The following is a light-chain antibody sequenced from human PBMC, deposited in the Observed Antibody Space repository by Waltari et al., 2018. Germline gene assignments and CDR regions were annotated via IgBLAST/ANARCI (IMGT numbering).Light chain of an antibody. V-gene: IGKV3-20*01. CDR1: QSVSSSY. Sequence: EIVLTQSPGTLSLSPGERATLSCRASQSVSSSYLAWYQQKPGQAPRLLIYGASSRATGIPDRFSGSGSGTDFTLTISRLEPEDFAVYYCQQYGSSPPLCTFGQGTKVEIK. J-gene: IGKJ1*01. CDR3: QQYGSSPPLCT. CDR2: GAS.